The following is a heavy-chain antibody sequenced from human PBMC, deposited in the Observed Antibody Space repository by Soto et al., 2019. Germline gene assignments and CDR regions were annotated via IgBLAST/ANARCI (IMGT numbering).Heavy chain of an antibody. CDR3: ARYCSGGSCYSDYFDY. CDR1: GFTFSSYW. J-gene: IGHJ4*02. V-gene: IGHV3-7*05. D-gene: IGHD2-15*01. Sequence: EVQLVESGGGLVQPGGSLRLSCAASGFTFSSYWMSWVRQAPGKGLEWVANIKQDGSEKYYVDSVKGRFTISRDNAKNSLYLQMNGLRAEDTAVYYCARYCSGGSCYSDYFDYWGQGTLVTVSS. CDR2: IKQDGSEK.